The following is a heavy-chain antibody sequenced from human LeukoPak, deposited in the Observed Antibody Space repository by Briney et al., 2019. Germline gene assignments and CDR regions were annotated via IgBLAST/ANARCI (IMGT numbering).Heavy chain of an antibody. CDR1: GFSLSISGVG. CDR3: AHSVYCSSSSCYFDY. Sequence: SGPTLVKPTETLTLTCTFSGFSLSISGVGVGWIRQPPGKALEWLALIYWNDVKRYSPSLKTRLTIIKDTSKNQVVLTMTNMDPVDTATYYCAHSVYCSSSSCYFDYWGQGTLVTVSS. V-gene: IGHV2-5*01. CDR2: IYWNDVK. J-gene: IGHJ4*02. D-gene: IGHD2-2*01.